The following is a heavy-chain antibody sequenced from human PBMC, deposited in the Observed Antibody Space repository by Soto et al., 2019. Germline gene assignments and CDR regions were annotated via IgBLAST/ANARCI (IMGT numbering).Heavy chain of an antibody. CDR2: IYYSGST. V-gene: IGHV4-59*01. CDR3: ARELAVAGTWGMDV. J-gene: IGHJ6*02. Sequence: SETLSLTCTVSGGSISRYYWSWIRQPPGKGLEWIGYIYYSGSTNYNPSLKSRVTISVDTSKNQFSLKLSSVTAADTAVYYCARELAVAGTWGMDVWGQGTTVTVSS. D-gene: IGHD6-19*01. CDR1: GGSISRYY.